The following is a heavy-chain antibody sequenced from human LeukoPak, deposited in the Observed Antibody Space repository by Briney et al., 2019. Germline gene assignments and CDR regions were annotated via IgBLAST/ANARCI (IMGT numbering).Heavy chain of an antibody. CDR3: ARGVETYYYYYYMDV. CDR2: ISAYNGDT. D-gene: IGHD5-24*01. Sequence: ASVKVSCKASGYTFTSSGISWVPQAPGQGLEWMGWISAYNGDTNYAQKLQGRVTMTTDTSTTTAYMELRSLRSDDTAVYYCARGVETYYYYYYMDVWGKGTTVTVSS. V-gene: IGHV1-18*01. J-gene: IGHJ6*03. CDR1: GYTFTSSG.